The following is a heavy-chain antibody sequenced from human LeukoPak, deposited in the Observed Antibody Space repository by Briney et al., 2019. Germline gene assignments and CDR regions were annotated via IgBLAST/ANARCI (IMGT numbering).Heavy chain of an antibody. Sequence: GGSLRLSCAASGFIFSDYYMNRIRQAPGKGLEWVSYISANAITTYYADSVKGRFSISRDNAKNSLYLQVNSLRAEDTAVYYCARDRGYGGNRPETFDIWGQGTMVTVSS. CDR2: ISANAITT. V-gene: IGHV3-11*01. J-gene: IGHJ3*02. CDR3: ARDRGYGGNRPETFDI. CDR1: GFIFSDYY. D-gene: IGHD4-23*01.